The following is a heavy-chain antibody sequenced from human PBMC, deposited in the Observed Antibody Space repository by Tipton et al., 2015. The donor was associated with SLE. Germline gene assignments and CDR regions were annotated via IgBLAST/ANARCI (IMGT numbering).Heavy chain of an antibody. CDR2: IRSKAYGGTT. Sequence: SLRLSCTASGFNFGDFAMSWVRQAPGKGLEWVGFIRSKAYGGTTEYAASVKGRFTISRDDSKSIAYLQMNSLRAEDTAVYYCAKSTPWGLGAFDIWGQGTMVTVSS. D-gene: IGHD7-27*01. CDR3: AKSTPWGLGAFDI. V-gene: IGHV3-49*04. J-gene: IGHJ3*02. CDR1: GFNFGDFA.